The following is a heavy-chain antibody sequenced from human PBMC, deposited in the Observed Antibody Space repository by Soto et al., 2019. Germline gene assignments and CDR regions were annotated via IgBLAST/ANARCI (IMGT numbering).Heavy chain of an antibody. CDR3: AREGSYSAYNFAHGIQLWSFDF. Sequence: SETLSLTCAVSGDSISSGYYWSWVRQPAGKGLEWIGRIFSSGSTSFNPSLESRVAMSVDTSKNHFSLNLSSVTAADMAVYYCAREGSYSAYNFAHGIQLWSFDFWGQGALVTVSS. D-gene: IGHD5-12*01. J-gene: IGHJ4*02. V-gene: IGHV4-4*07. CDR1: GDSISSGYY. CDR2: IFSSGST.